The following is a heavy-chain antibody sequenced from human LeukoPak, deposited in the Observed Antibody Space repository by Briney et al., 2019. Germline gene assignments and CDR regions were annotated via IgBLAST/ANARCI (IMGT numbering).Heavy chain of an antibody. J-gene: IGHJ4*02. D-gene: IGHD6-13*01. CDR2: INHSGST. Sequence: PSETLSLTGAVYGGSFSGYYWSWIRQPPGKGLEWIGEINHSGSTNYNPSLKSRVTISVDTSKNQFSLKPSSVTAADTAVYYCARGGPIAAAPKSFDYWGQGTLVTVSS. CDR1: GGSFSGYY. V-gene: IGHV4-34*01. CDR3: ARGGPIAAAPKSFDY.